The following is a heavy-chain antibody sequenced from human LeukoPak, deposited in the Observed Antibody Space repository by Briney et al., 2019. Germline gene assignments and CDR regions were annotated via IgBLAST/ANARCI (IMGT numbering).Heavy chain of an antibody. J-gene: IGHJ4*02. V-gene: IGHV1-2*02. Sequence: PSVKLSSKTCAYTFTDYYVHWVRPDAGQGCEWMGRINPESGRTNYAQKCQGRITVTTDTCDGPAYMGLGGLRCYDTDIYFWARGDRRIFALAVVMPPDYWGQGTLVTVSS. CDR1: AYTFTDYY. CDR2: INPESGRT. D-gene: IGHD3-3*01. CDR3: ARGDRRIFALAVVMPPDY.